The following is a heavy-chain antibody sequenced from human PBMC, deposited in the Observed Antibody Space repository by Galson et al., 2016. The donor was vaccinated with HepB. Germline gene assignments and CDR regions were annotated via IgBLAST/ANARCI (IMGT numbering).Heavy chain of an antibody. CDR3: AKDPYYYGSGSYLYFHY. CDR1: GFTFSRYG. V-gene: IGHV3-30*18. CDR2: ISYDGSNK. Sequence: SLRLSCAASGFTFSRYGMHWVRQAPGKGLEWVTFISYDGSNKYSADSVKGRSTISSDTSKNTLYLQMNSLRAEDTAVYYCAKDPYYYGSGSYLYFHYWGQGTLVTVSS. J-gene: IGHJ4*02. D-gene: IGHD3-10*01.